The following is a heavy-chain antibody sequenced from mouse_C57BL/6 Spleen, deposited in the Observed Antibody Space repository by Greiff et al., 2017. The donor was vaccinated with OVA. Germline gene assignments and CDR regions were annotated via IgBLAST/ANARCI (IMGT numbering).Heavy chain of an antibody. CDR2: IRNKANGYTT. CDR3: ARSLITTVVAPAV. D-gene: IGHD1-1*01. J-gene: IGHJ1*03. CDR1: GFTFTDYY. V-gene: IGHV7-3*01. Sequence: EVKLMESGGGLVQPGGSLSLSCAASGFTFTDYYMSWVRQPPGKALEWLGFIRNKANGYTTEYSASVKGRFTISRDKSQSILYLQMNALRAEDSATYYCARSLITTVVAPAVWGTGTTVTVSS.